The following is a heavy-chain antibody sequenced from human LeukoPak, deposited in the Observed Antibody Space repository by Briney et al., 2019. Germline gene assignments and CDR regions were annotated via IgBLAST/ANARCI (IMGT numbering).Heavy chain of an antibody. Sequence: PSETLSLTCAVSGGSISSGGYSWSWIRQPPGKGLEWIGYIYHSGSTYYNPSLKSRVTISVDRSKNQFSLKLSSVTAADTAVYYCARSPLWFGESYYFDYRGQGTLVTVSS. J-gene: IGHJ4*02. CDR2: IYHSGST. CDR3: ARSPLWFGESYYFDY. CDR1: GGSISSGGYS. D-gene: IGHD3-10*01. V-gene: IGHV4-30-2*01.